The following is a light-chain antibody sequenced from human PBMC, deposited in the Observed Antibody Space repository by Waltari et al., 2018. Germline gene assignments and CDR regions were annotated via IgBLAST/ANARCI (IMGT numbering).Light chain of an antibody. CDR1: SSDIGRYDI. CDR3: CSYAGSYVWV. V-gene: IGLV2-23*02. J-gene: IGLJ3*02. Sequence: QSALTQPASVSGSPGQAVTISCTGASSDIGRYDIVSWYQQHPGNAPKLIICDVSKRPSGVSDRFSGSKSGVPASLTLSGLQFEDEAAYYCCSYAGSYVWVFGGGTRLTVL. CDR2: DVS.